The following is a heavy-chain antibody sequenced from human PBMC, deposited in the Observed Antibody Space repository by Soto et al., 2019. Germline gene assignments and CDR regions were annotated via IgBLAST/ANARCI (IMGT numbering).Heavy chain of an antibody. CDR2: IYSGGST. J-gene: IGHJ4*02. CDR1: GFTVSSNY. V-gene: IGHV3-66*01. D-gene: IGHD1-7*01. CDR3: ARVLGITGTTYFDY. Sequence: PGGSLRLSCAASGFTVSSNYMSWVRQVPGKGLEWVSVIYSGGSTYYADSVKGRFTISRDNSKNTLYLQMNSLRAEDTAVYYCARVLGITGTTYFDYWGQGTLVTVSS.